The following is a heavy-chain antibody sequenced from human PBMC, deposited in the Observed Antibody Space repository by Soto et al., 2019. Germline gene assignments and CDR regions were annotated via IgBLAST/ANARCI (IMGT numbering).Heavy chain of an antibody. D-gene: IGHD3-3*01. J-gene: IGHJ5*02. CDR3: ARLPHSYDFWSGYRNWFDP. V-gene: IGHV4-39*01. CDR2: IYYSGNT. CDR1: GGSISSSSYY. Sequence: SETLSLTCTVSGGSISSSSYYWGWIRQPPGKGLEWIGSIYYSGNTYYNPSLKSRVTISVDTSKNQFSLKLSSVTAADTAVYYCARLPHSYDFWSGYRNWFDPWGQGTLVTVSS.